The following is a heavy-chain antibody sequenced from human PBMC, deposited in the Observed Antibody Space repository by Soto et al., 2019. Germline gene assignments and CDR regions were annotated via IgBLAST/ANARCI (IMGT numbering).Heavy chain of an antibody. CDR3: ATDLHCSGGSCYSHFDY. CDR1: GFTFSSYA. Sequence: EVQLLESGGGLVQPGGSLRLSCAASGFTFSSYAMSWVRQAPGKGLEWVSAISGSGGSTYYADSVKGRFTISRENSKNTLYLQMNSLRAEDTAVYYCATDLHCSGGSCYSHFDYWGQGTLVTVSS. CDR2: ISGSGGST. J-gene: IGHJ4*02. V-gene: IGHV3-23*01. D-gene: IGHD2-15*01.